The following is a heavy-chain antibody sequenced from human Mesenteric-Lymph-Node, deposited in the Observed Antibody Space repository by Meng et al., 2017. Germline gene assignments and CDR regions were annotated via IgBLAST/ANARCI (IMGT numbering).Heavy chain of an antibody. V-gene: IGHV3-74*01. D-gene: IGHD6-19*01. CDR1: GITFRNYI. J-gene: IGHJ3*02. CDR3: AKGIDQSSGWYEDAFDI. CDR2: IDGGGTTT. Sequence: GGSLRLSCVASGITFRNYIMNWVRQGPGKGLVWVSLIDGGGTTTRYAESVKGRFTISRDNAKNTLYLQMNSLTDEDTAVYYCAKGIDQSSGWYEDAFDIWGQGTMVTVSS.